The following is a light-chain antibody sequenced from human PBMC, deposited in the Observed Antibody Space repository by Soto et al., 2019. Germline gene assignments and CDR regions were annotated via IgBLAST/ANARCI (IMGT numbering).Light chain of an antibody. J-gene: IGKJ1*01. CDR2: GAS. CDR1: QGISTY. V-gene: IGKV1-9*01. Sequence: IQLTQSPSSPSASVGDRVTLTCRASQGISTYLAWYQQKPGRAPKLLIYGASTLQSGVPSRFSGSGSGTAFTLTISSLQPEDFATYYCQQLNSYPRTFGQGTKVDIK. CDR3: QQLNSYPRT.